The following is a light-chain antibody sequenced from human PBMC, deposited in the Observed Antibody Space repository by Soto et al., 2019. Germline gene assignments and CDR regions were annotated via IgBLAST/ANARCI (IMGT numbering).Light chain of an antibody. J-gene: IGKJ4*01. V-gene: IGKV3-15*01. Sequence: RVMTQSPATLSVSPGEKATLSCRVSQTVSNNLAWYQQKPGQAPRLLIYFASTRATGIPARFSGSGSGTEFTFTISSLQSEDFAVYYCQHYDEWPLTFGGGTKVEIK. CDR1: QTVSNN. CDR2: FAS. CDR3: QHYDEWPLT.